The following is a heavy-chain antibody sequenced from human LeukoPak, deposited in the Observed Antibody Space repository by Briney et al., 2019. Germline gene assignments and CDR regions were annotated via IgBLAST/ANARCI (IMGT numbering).Heavy chain of an antibody. CDR2: IGGSGGST. V-gene: IGHV3-23*01. CDR1: GFTFSNYA. D-gene: IGHD3-3*01. CDR3: AKAGLTIFGVVDYSGMDV. Sequence: GGSLRLSCAASGFTFSNYAMSWVRQAPGKGLEWVSAIGGSGGSTYYADSVKGRFTISRDNSKNTLYLQMNSLRAEDTAVYYCAKAGLTIFGVVDYSGMDVWGQGTTVTVSS. J-gene: IGHJ6*02.